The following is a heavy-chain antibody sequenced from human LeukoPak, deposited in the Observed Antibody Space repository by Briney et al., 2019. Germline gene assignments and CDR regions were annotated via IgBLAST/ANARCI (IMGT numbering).Heavy chain of an antibody. CDR2: ISSSGSTI. Sequence: PGGSLRLSCAASGFTFSSYSMNWVRQAPGKGLEWVSYISSSGSTIYYADSVKGRFTISRDNAKNSLYLQMNSLRAEDTAVYYCASSHDGYPWDWGQGTLVTVSS. D-gene: IGHD5-24*01. V-gene: IGHV3-48*04. CDR1: GFTFSSYS. CDR3: ASSHDGYPWD. J-gene: IGHJ4*02.